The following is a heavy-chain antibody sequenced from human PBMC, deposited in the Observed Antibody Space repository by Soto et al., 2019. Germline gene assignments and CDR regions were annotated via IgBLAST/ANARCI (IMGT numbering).Heavy chain of an antibody. D-gene: IGHD1-26*01. Sequence: EVQLLESGGGLVQPGGSLRLSCAASGFTFSSYAMSWVRQAPGKGLEWVSAISGSGSYIYYADSVKGRFTISRDNAKNSLYLQMNSLRAEDTAVYYCASGGVGATAPYDYWGQGTLVTVSS. CDR2: ISGSGSYI. V-gene: IGHV3-23*01. CDR1: GFTFSSYA. CDR3: ASGGVGATAPYDY. J-gene: IGHJ4*02.